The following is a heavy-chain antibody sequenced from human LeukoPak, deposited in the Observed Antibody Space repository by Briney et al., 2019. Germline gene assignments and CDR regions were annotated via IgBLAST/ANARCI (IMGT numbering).Heavy chain of an antibody. J-gene: IGHJ5*02. CDR3: ARGGGGSSTVTIYWFDP. D-gene: IGHD4-17*01. V-gene: IGHV4-34*01. CDR2: INHSGST. CDR1: GGAFSGYY. Sequence: SKTLSLTGAVYGGAFSGYYWSWIRKPPGKGLEWIGEINHSGSTNYNPSLKSRLAISVDTSKHQFSLNLNSVTAADTAMYYCARGGGGSSTVTIYWFDPWGQGALVTVSS.